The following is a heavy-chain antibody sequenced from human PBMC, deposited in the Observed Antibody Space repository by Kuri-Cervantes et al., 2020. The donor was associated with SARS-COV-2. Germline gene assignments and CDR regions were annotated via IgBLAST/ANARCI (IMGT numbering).Heavy chain of an antibody. CDR2: FSYDGSHE. Sequence: GGSLRLSCAASGFTFSSFAMHWVRQTPGKGLEWVTGFSYDGSHEFYADSVKGRFTISRDNSKNTLFLQMNSLRPEDTAVYYCARDRSRWSSRVFDYWGLGTRVTVSS. J-gene: IGHJ4*02. D-gene: IGHD3-3*01. CDR3: ARDRSRWSSRVFDY. V-gene: IGHV3-30*04. CDR1: GFTFSSFA.